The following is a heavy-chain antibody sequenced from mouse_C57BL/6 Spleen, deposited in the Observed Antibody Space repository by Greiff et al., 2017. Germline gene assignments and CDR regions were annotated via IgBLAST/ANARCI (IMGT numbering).Heavy chain of an antibody. J-gene: IGHJ3*01. V-gene: IGHV1-82*01. CDR2: IYPGDGDT. Sequence: VQLVESGPELVKPGASVKISCKASGYAFSSSWMNWVKQRPGKGLEWIGRIYPGDGDTNYNGKFKGKATLTADKSSSTAYMQLSRLPSEDSAVYLCARELFAYWGQGTLVTVSA. CDR1: GYAFSSSW. CDR3: ARELFAY.